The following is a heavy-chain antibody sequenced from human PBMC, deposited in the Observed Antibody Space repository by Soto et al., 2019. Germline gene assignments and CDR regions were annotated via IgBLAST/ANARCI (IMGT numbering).Heavy chain of an antibody. CDR2: ISARGGST. J-gene: IGHJ6*02. Sequence: EVQLLESGGGLVQPGGSLGLSCAASGFTFSSYAMSWVRQAPGKGLGWVSSISARGGSTYYADSVKGRFTISRDNSKNTMYRQMNSLRAEDTSVSYCAKERWDGDGMDGWGQGTTVTVSS. D-gene: IGHD1-26*01. V-gene: IGHV3-23*01. CDR3: AKERWDGDGMDG. CDR1: GFTFSSYA.